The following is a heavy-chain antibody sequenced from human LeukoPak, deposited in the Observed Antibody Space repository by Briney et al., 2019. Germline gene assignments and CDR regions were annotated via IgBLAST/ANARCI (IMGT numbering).Heavy chain of an antibody. Sequence: SETLSLTCTVSGGSISSSSYYWGWIRQPPGKGLEWIGSIYYSGSTYYNPSLKSRVTISVDRSKNQFSLKLSSVTAADTAVYYCARDAIFGVVPIWGQGTMVTVSS. D-gene: IGHD3-3*01. CDR3: ARDAIFGVVPI. CDR2: IYYSGST. J-gene: IGHJ3*02. V-gene: IGHV4-39*07. CDR1: GGSISSSSYY.